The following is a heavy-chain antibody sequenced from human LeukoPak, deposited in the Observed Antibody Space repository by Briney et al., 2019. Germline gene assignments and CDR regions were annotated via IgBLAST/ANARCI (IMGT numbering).Heavy chain of an antibody. D-gene: IGHD5-18*01. CDR3: ARRGGYNYGYFDY. J-gene: IGHJ4*02. CDR1: EYSFTNYW. V-gene: IGHV5-51*01. CDR2: IYPGDSDT. Sequence: GESLKISCKSSEYSFTNYWTGWVRQTPGKGLEWMGFIYPGDSDTTYSPSFQGQVTISADKSISTAYLQWSKLKASDTAMYYCARRGGYNYGYFDYWGQGTQVTVSS.